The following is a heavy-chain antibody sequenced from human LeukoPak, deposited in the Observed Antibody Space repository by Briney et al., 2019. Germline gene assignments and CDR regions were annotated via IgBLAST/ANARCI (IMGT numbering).Heavy chain of an antibody. Sequence: GVSLQISFNGSGYSFTSYWIAWVRPMPGKGLEWMGVIYPGDSDTRYSPSFQGQVTVSADKSISTAYLQWSSLKASDTAMYYCARQDPNYDFWTLDYWGQGTLVTVSS. J-gene: IGHJ4*02. V-gene: IGHV5-51*01. CDR2: IYPGDSDT. D-gene: IGHD3-3*01. CDR1: GYSFTSYW. CDR3: ARQDPNYDFWTLDY.